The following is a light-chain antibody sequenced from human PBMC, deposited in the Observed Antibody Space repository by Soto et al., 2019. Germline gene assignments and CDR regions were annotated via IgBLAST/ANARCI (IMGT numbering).Light chain of an antibody. J-gene: IGKJ4*01. CDR1: QSVSSY. V-gene: IGKV3-11*01. Sequence: EIVLTQSPATLSLSPGERATLSCRASQSVSSYLAWYQQKPGQAPRLLIYDASNRAPGIPARFSGSGSGTGFTLSISGLEPEYFAVYYCEEGSNWPPLTFGGGTKVEIK. CDR2: DAS. CDR3: EEGSNWPPLT.